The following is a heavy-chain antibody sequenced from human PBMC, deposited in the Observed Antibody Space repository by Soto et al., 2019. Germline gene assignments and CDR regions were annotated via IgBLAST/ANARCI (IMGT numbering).Heavy chain of an antibody. CDR1: GFTFSSYS. J-gene: IGHJ4*02. V-gene: IGHV3-48*02. Sequence: GGSLRLSCAASGFTFSSYSMNWVRQAPGKGLEWFSYISSSSSTIYYADSVKGRFTISRDNAKNSLYLQMNSLRDEDTAVYYCARDPYCGGDCYPWYFDYWGQGTLVTVSS. CDR3: ARDPYCGGDCYPWYFDY. D-gene: IGHD2-21*02. CDR2: ISSSSSTI.